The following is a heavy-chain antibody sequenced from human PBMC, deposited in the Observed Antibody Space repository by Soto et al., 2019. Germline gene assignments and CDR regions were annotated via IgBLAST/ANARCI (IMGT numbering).Heavy chain of an antibody. CDR2: ISYDGSNK. J-gene: IGHJ4*02. Sequence: QVQLVESGGGVVQPGRSLRLSCAASGFNFSSYAMHWVRQAPGKGLEWVAIISYDGSNKYYADSVKGRFTISRDNSKNTLYLQMNSLRAEDTAVYYCSRSNECDYRGQGTLVTVSS. CDR1: GFNFSSYA. CDR3: SRSNECDY. D-gene: IGHD1-1*01. V-gene: IGHV3-30-3*01.